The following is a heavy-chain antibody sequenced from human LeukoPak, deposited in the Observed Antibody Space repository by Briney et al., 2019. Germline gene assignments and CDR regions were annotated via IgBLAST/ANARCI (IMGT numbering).Heavy chain of an antibody. Sequence: PGGSLRLSCAASGFTFSNAWMSWVRQAPGKGLEWVSYISSSGSTIYYADSVKGRFTISRDNAKNSLYLQMNSLRAEDTAVYYCARDKGVLDFDYWGQGTLVTVSS. J-gene: IGHJ4*02. CDR3: ARDKGVLDFDY. CDR2: ISSSGSTI. CDR1: GFTFSNAW. V-gene: IGHV3-11*04. D-gene: IGHD2-8*01.